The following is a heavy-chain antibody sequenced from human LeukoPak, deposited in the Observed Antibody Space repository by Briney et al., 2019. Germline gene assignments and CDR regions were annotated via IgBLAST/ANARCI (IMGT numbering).Heavy chain of an antibody. D-gene: IGHD4-23*01. CDR2: IYYSGST. CDR3: ARAYGGNPGGVFDY. CDR1: GGSFSGYY. Sequence: SETLSLTCAVYGGSFSGYYWSWIRQPPGKGLEWIGSIYYSGSTYYNPSLKSRVTISVDTSKNQFSLKLSSVTAADTAVYYCARAYGGNPGGVFDYWGQGTLVTVSS. V-gene: IGHV4-34*01. J-gene: IGHJ4*02.